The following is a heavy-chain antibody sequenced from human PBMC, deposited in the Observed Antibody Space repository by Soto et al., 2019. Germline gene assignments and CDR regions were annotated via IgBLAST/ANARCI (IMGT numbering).Heavy chain of an antibody. CDR3: ARDVGYYYDSSGYCDY. CDR2: ISAYNGNT. CDR1: GYTFTGYG. J-gene: IGHJ4*02. D-gene: IGHD3-22*01. Sequence: ASVKVSCKASGYTFTGYGISWVRQAPGQGLEWMGWISAYNGNTNYAQKLQGRVTMTTDTSTSTAYMELRSLRSDDTAMYYCARDVGYYYDSSGYCDYWGQGTLVTVSS. V-gene: IGHV1-18*01.